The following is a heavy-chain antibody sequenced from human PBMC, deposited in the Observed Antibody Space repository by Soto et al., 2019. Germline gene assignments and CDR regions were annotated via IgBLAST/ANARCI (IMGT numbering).Heavy chain of an antibody. CDR1: GGTPSNSA. CDR3: AGGRIVVVGSRASYGMDV. Sequence: QVHLLLQSGDEVKKPGSSVKVSCKASGGTPSNSAISWVRQAPGQGLEWMGGVIPVFGLVKYAQNFQGRVTITADESTNTAYLELSSLRPEDTAVYYCAGGRIVVVGSRASYGMDVWGQGTTVTVSS. D-gene: IGHD3-22*01. V-gene: IGHV1-69*01. J-gene: IGHJ6*02. CDR2: VIPVFGLV.